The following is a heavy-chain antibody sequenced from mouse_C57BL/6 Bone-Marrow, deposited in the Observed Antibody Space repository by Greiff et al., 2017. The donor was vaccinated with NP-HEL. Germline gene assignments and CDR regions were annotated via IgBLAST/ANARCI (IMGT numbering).Heavy chain of an antibody. CDR1: GFSLSTSGMG. Sequence: QVTLKVCGPGILQSSQTLSLTCSFSGFSLSTSGMGVSWIRQPSGKGLEWLAHIYWDDDKRYHPSLKSRLTISKDTSRNQVFLKITSVDTADTATYYCARRAEYYGSSSGWFAYWGQGTLVTVSA. V-gene: IGHV8-12*01. D-gene: IGHD1-1*01. J-gene: IGHJ3*01. CDR2: IYWDDDK. CDR3: ARRAEYYGSSSGWFAY.